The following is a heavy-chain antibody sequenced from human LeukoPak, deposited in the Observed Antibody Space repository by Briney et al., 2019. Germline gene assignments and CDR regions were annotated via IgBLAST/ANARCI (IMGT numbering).Heavy chain of an antibody. CDR3: ARRALWFGELGNDY. CDR2: INHSGST. Sequence: SETLSLTCAVYGGSYSGYYWSWIRQPPGKGLEWIGEINHSGSTNYNPSLKSRVTISVDTSKNQFSLKLSSVTAADTAVYYCARRALWFGELGNDYWGQGTLLTVSS. D-gene: IGHD3-10*01. CDR1: GGSYSGYY. J-gene: IGHJ4*02. V-gene: IGHV4-34*01.